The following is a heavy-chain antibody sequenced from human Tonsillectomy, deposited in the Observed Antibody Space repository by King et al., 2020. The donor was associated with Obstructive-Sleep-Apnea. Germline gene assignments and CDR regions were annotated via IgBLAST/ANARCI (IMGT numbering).Heavy chain of an antibody. CDR3: SRAGEYYYYYYGMDV. V-gene: IGHV3-21*01. CDR1: GFTFSSYS. Sequence: EVQLVESGGGLVKPGGSLRLSCAASGFTFSSYSMNWVRQAPGKGLEWVSSISSSSSYIYYADSVKGRFTISRDNAKNSLYLQMNSLRAEDTAVYYCSRAGEYYYYYYGMDVWGQGTTVTVSS. CDR2: ISSSSSYI. J-gene: IGHJ6*02. D-gene: IGHD3-10*01.